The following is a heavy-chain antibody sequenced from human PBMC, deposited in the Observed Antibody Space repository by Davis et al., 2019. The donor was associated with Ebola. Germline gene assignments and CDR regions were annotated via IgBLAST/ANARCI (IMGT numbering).Heavy chain of an antibody. CDR1: GYSFTNYW. CDR3: ARSRYCGGDCYGSFDY. Sequence: GESLKISCTGSGYSFTNYWIGWVRQLPGKGLEWMGIIYPGDSDTRYSPSFQGQVTISADKSISTAYLQWSSLKASDTAMYYCARSRYCGGDCYGSFDYWGQGTLVTVSS. D-gene: IGHD2-21*02. J-gene: IGHJ4*02. CDR2: IYPGDSDT. V-gene: IGHV5-51*01.